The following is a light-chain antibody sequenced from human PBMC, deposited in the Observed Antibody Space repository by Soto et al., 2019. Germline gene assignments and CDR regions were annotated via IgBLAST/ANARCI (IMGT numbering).Light chain of an antibody. CDR1: QSVSSSH. Sequence: EIVLTQCPRTLSLSPGERATLSCRAIQSVSSSHLAWYQHKPGQAPRLLIYAASSRATGSPDRFSGGGSGTDFTLTISRLEPEDFAVYYCQQYGSSPPVTFGQGTKVDNK. CDR2: AAS. CDR3: QQYGSSPPVT. J-gene: IGKJ1*01. V-gene: IGKV3-20*01.